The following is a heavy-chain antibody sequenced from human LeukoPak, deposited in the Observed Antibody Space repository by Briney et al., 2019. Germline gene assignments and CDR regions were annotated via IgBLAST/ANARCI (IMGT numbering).Heavy chain of an antibody. D-gene: IGHD3-22*01. V-gene: IGHV1-46*01. J-gene: IGHJ4*02. CDR2: INPSGGTT. CDR1: GYTFTTYY. CDR3: ARGSNYYYDVTADYPRY. Sequence: VASVKVSCKTSGYTFTTYYIHWVRQAPGQGLEWLGIINPSGGTTTYAQKFQGRVTMTRDTSTSTVYMELNTLGSEDTAVYYCARGSNYYYDVTADYPRYWGQGTLVTVSS.